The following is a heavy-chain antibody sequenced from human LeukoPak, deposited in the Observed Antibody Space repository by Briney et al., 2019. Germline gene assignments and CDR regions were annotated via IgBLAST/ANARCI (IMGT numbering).Heavy chain of an antibody. Sequence: PGGSLRLSCAASGFTFSNAWMTWVRQAPGKGLEWVANIKQDGSEKNYVDSVKGRFTISRDNAKNSLYLQMNSLRADDTAVYYCARAKWPVAAGQFDYWGQGTPVTVSS. CDR3: ARAKWPVAAGQFDY. V-gene: IGHV3-7*04. D-gene: IGHD6-13*01. CDR2: IKQDGSEK. J-gene: IGHJ4*02. CDR1: GFTFSNAW.